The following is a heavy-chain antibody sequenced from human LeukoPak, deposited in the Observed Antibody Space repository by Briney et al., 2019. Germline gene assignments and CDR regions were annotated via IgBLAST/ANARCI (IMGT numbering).Heavy chain of an antibody. CDR2: IIPILGIA. D-gene: IGHD2-2*02. Sequence: SVKVSCKASGGTFSSYAISWVRRAPGQGLEWMGRIIPILGIANYAQKFQGRVTITADKSTSTAYMELSSLRSEDTAVYYCARDYVVVPAAIGYYYYGMDVWGQGTTVTVSS. V-gene: IGHV1-69*04. CDR3: ARDYVVVPAAIGYYYYGMDV. J-gene: IGHJ6*02. CDR1: GGTFSSYA.